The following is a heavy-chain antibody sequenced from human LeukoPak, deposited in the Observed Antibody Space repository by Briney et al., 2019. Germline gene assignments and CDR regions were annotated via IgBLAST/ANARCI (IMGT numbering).Heavy chain of an antibody. Sequence: GGSLRLSCAASGFTFGHFVMIWVRQAPGKGLEWVSGISGNGFSTYYADSVKGRFTISRDNSKNTLYLQMNSLRAEDTAVYFCAKDAWDLDAFDVWGRGAMVTVSS. D-gene: IGHD1-26*01. V-gene: IGHV3-23*01. CDR3: AKDAWDLDAFDV. CDR2: ISGNGFST. CDR1: GFTFGHFV. J-gene: IGHJ3*01.